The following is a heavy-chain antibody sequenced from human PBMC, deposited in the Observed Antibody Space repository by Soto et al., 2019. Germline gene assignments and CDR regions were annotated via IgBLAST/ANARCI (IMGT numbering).Heavy chain of an antibody. Sequence: GGSLRLSCAASGFTFSAYAMHWVRQAPGKGLEWVAVISYDGTNNYYADSVKGRFTISRDNSKNTLFLQMNSLRSEDTAVYYCATITVVRGVTYDAFDLWGQGTMVTVSS. J-gene: IGHJ3*01. CDR3: ATITVVRGVTYDAFDL. CDR2: ISYDGTNN. D-gene: IGHD3-10*01. CDR1: GFTFSAYA. V-gene: IGHV3-30-3*01.